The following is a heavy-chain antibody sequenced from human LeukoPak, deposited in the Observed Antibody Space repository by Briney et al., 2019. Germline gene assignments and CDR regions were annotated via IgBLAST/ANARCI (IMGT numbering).Heavy chain of an antibody. D-gene: IGHD3-9*01. Sequence: GGSLRLSCAASGFTFDDYGMSRVRQAPGKGLEWVSGINWNGGSTGYADSVKGRFTISRDNAKNSLYLQMNSLRAEDTAVYYCARDDILTGYPTPFDYWGQGTLVTVSS. J-gene: IGHJ4*02. CDR2: INWNGGST. CDR3: ARDDILTGYPTPFDY. CDR1: GFTFDDYG. V-gene: IGHV3-20*04.